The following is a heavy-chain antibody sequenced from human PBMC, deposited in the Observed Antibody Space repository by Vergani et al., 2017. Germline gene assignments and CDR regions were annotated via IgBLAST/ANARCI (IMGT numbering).Heavy chain of an antibody. D-gene: IGHD4-17*01. CDR2: IGYDGRIK. CDR3: AKDGRENSDYGYFDY. CDR1: GFTFSSYS. V-gene: IGHV3-30*02. Sequence: VHLAESGGGLVQSGGSLRLSCAASGFTFSSYSMNWVRQAPGKGLEWVAFIGYDGRIKYNVDSVKGRFTISRDTSKKTLSLQMRSLRADDTAVYYCAKDGRENSDYGYFDYWGQGTLVTVSS. J-gene: IGHJ4*02.